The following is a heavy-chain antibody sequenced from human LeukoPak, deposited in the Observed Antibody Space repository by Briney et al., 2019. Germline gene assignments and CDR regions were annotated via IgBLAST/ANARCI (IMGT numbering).Heavy chain of an antibody. Sequence: SETLSLTCTVSGDSISTSRYAWGWIRQSPGKGLEWIGTIYNSGSTNLNPSLKTRVTMSVDASKNHFSLNLNAVTAADTALYFCARVALTGEGGRGYFNLWGRGNLVSVSS. CDR1: GDSISTSRYA. D-gene: IGHD3-16*01. CDR2: IYNSGST. V-gene: IGHV4-39*02. CDR3: ARVALTGEGGRGYFNL. J-gene: IGHJ2*01.